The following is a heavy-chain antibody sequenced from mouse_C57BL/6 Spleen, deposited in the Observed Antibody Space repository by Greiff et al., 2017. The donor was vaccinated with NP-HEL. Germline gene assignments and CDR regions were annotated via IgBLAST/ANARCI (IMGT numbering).Heavy chain of an antibody. CDR1: GYTFTSYW. CDR3: ALTTVVVHWYFDV. Sequence: QVQLKQSGAELAKPGASVKLSCKASGYTFTSYWMHWVKQRPGQGLEWIGYINPSSGYTKYNQKFKDKATFTADKSSSTAYMQLSSLTYEDSAVYYCALTTVVVHWYFDVWGTGTTVTVSS. J-gene: IGHJ1*03. D-gene: IGHD1-1*01. V-gene: IGHV1-7*01. CDR2: INPSSGYT.